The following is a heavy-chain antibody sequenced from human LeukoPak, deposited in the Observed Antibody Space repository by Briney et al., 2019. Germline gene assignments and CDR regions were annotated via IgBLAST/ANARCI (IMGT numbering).Heavy chain of an antibody. CDR3: ARLNGGG. Sequence: SGPLSPPSMVSVGPIVNYSWGGFRRPPGKGLEWIDFSDYSGNTNYNPSLKSRVTISLDTSKDQIALKLSSVTAADTAVYYCARLNGGGWGQGTLVVVTS. V-gene: IGHV4-59*08. D-gene: IGHD2-8*01. CDR1: VGPIVNYS. CDR2: SDYSGNT. J-gene: IGHJ4*02.